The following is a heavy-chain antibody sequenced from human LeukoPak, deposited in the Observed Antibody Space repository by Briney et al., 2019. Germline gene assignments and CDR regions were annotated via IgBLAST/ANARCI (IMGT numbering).Heavy chain of an antibody. CDR1: GFTFSSYW. D-gene: IGHD6-19*01. V-gene: IGHV3-74*01. Sequence: GGSLRLSCAASGFTFSSYWMHWVRQAPGKGLVWVSRINSDRSSTSYADSVKGRFTISRDNAKNTLYLQMNSLRAEDTAVYYCARVVGSSGWYLGYWGQGTLVTVSS. J-gene: IGHJ4*02. CDR3: ARVVGSSGWYLGY. CDR2: INSDRSST.